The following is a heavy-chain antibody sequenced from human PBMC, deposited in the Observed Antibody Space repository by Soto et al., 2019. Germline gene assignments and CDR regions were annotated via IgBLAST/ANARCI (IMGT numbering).Heavy chain of an antibody. D-gene: IGHD4-17*01. V-gene: IGHV4-34*01. CDR2: INHSGST. J-gene: IGHJ4*02. CDR1: GGSFSGYY. Sequence: SETLSLTCAVYGGSFSGYYWSWIRQPPGKGLEWIGEINHSGSTKYNPSLKSRVTISVDTSKNQFSLKLSSVTAADTAVYYCARVGDGWVTTFDYWGQGTLVTVSS. CDR3: ARVGDGWVTTFDY.